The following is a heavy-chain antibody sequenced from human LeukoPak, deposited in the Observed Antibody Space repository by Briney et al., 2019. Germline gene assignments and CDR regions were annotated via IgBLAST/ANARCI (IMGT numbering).Heavy chain of an antibody. V-gene: IGHV3-30-3*01. Sequence: GRSLRLSCAASGFTFSSYAMHWVRQAPGKGLEWVAVISYDGSNKYYADSVKGRFTISRDNSKNTLYLQMNSLRAEDTAVYYCARDSSGWYYNWFDPWGQGTLVTVSS. CDR2: ISYDGSNK. CDR1: GFTFSSYA. CDR3: ARDSSGWYYNWFDP. D-gene: IGHD6-19*01. J-gene: IGHJ5*02.